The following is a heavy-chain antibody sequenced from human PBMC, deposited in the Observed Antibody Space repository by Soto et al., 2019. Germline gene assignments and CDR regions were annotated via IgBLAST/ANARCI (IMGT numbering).Heavy chain of an antibody. J-gene: IGHJ6*02. V-gene: IGHV1-69*13. CDR3: ARDLDIVVVPAAIPRPYYYYYGMDV. CDR2: IIPIFGTA. Sequence: VASVKVSCKASGGTFSSYAISWVRQAPGQGLEWMGGIIPIFGTANYAQKFQGRVTITADESTSTAYMELSSLRSEDTAVYYCARDLDIVVVPAAIPRPYYYYYGMDVWGQGTTVTVSS. D-gene: IGHD2-2*02. CDR1: GGTFSSYA.